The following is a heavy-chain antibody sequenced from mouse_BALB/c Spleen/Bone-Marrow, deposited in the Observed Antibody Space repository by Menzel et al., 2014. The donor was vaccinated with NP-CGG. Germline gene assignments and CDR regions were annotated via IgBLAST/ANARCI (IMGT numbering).Heavy chain of an antibody. J-gene: IGHJ4*01. CDR2: IYPGDFST. D-gene: IGHD2-4*01. V-gene: IGHV1S56*01. CDR1: GYTFTSFY. CDR3: ARKSQRAYDSMIY. Sequence: LQESGPELVKPGASVRISCKASGYTFTSFYIHWVRQRPGQGLEWIGWIYPGDFSTKYNEKFKGKATLTADKSSSTASMQLSSLTSEDSAVYFCARKSQRAYDSMIYWGQGTSVTVSS.